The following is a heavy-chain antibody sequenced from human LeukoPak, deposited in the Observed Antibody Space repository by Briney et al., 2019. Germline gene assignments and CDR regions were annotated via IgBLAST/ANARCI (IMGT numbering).Heavy chain of an antibody. Sequence: GGSLRLSCAASGFTFSSYAMSWVRQAPGKGLEWVSAIIASGGSTYYADSVKGRFTISRDNSKNTLYLQMNSLRAEDTAVYYCARQLGYCSGGTCYFEYWGQGTLVTVSS. J-gene: IGHJ4*02. V-gene: IGHV3-23*01. CDR3: ARQLGYCSGGTCYFEY. CDR1: GFTFSSYA. CDR2: IIASGGST. D-gene: IGHD2-15*01.